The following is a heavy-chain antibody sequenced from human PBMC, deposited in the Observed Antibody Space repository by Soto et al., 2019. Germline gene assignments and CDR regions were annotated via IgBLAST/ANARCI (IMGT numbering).Heavy chain of an antibody. D-gene: IGHD4-17*01. V-gene: IGHV4-34*01. Sequence: SETLSLTCAVYGGSFSGYYWSWIRQPPGKGLEWIGEINHSGSTNYNPSLKSRVTISVDTSKNQFSLKLSSVTAADTAVYYCARERGRSWAVTTFFNWFDPWGQGTLVTVSS. J-gene: IGHJ5*02. CDR2: INHSGST. CDR1: GGSFSGYY. CDR3: ARERGRSWAVTTFFNWFDP.